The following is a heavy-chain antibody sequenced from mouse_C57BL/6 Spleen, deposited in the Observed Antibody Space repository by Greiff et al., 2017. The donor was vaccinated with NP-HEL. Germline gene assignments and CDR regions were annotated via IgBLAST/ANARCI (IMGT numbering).Heavy chain of an antibody. CDR3: AKNRGGGYPWFAY. J-gene: IGHJ3*01. Sequence: QVQLQQSGPGLVQPSQSLSITCTVSGFSLTSYGVHWVRQSPGKGLEWLGVIWSGGSTAYNAAFMSRLSITKDNSKRQVFSKMHSLRADDTAIYSCAKNRGGGYPWFAYWGQGTLVTVSA. CDR1: GFSLTSYG. D-gene: IGHD1-1*02. V-gene: IGHV2-5*01. CDR2: IWSGGST.